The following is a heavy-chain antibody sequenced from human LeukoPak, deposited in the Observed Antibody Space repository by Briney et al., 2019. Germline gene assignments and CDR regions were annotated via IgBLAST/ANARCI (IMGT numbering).Heavy chain of an antibody. CDR1: GGSISSGGYS. D-gene: IGHD1-14*01. CDR2: IYHSGST. CDR3: ARGRTDSKQRRKTYYFDY. V-gene: IGHV4-30-2*01. Sequence: SQTLSLTCAVSGGSISSGGYSWSWIRQPPGKGLEWIGYIYHSGSTYYNPSLKSRVTISVDTSKNQFSLKLSSVTAADTAVYYCARGRTDSKQRRKTYYFDYWGQGTLVTVSS. J-gene: IGHJ4*02.